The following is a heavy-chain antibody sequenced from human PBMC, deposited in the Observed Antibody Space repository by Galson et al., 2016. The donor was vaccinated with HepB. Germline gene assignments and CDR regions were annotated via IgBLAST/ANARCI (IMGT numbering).Heavy chain of an antibody. CDR1: GDSVSSNNAA. CDR2: TYYRSKWYN. J-gene: IGHJ5*02. Sequence: CAISGDSVSSNNAAWNWIRKSPSRGLEWLGRTYYRSKWYNEYAVSVKSRITINPDTSKNQFSLHLNSVTPEDTAVYYCARGPLDYLSGKPPGWFDPWGQGTLVTVSS. CDR3: ARGPLDYLSGKPPGWFDP. V-gene: IGHV6-1*01. D-gene: IGHD3-16*01.